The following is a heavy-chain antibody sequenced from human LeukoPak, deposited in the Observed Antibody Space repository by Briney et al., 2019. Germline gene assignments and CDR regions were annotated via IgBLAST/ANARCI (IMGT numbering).Heavy chain of an antibody. CDR2: IYSGGST. J-gene: IGHJ4*02. V-gene: IGHV3-23*03. D-gene: IGHD3-16*01. CDR3: AKAQSPVLGGGSYFDY. CDR1: GFTLSSYT. Sequence: GGSLRLSCATSGFTLSSYTMNWVRQAPGKGLEWVSLIYSGGSTYYADSVKGRFTISRDNSKNTLYLQMNSLRVEDTAVYYCAKAQSPVLGGGSYFDYWGQGTLVTVSS.